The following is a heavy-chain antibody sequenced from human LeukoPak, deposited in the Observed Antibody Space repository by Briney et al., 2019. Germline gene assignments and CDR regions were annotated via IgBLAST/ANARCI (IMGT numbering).Heavy chain of an antibody. D-gene: IGHD4-23*01. V-gene: IGHV3-7*03. CDR1: GFTFSSYW. Sequence: GGSLRLSCAASGFTFSSYWMSWVRQPPGKGLEWVANIKKDGSEKYYVDSVKGRFTISRDNAKTSLYLQMNNLRAEDSAIYYCARGARWAYYFDYWGQGSLVTVSS. J-gene: IGHJ4*02. CDR2: IKKDGSEK. CDR3: ARGARWAYYFDY.